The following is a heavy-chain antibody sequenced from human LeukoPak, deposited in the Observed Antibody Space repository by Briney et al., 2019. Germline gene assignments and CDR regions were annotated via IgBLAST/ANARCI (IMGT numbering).Heavy chain of an antibody. CDR3: AKAGIAAAGTLDY. CDR1: GFTFSSYG. J-gene: IGHJ4*02. V-gene: IGHV3-30*18. CDR2: ISYDGSNK. Sequence: GGSLRLSCAASGFTFSSYGMHWVRQAPGKGLEWVAVISYDGSNKYYADSVKGRFTISRDNSKNTLYLQMNSPRAEDTAVYYCAKAGIAAAGTLDYWGQGTLVTVSS. D-gene: IGHD6-13*01.